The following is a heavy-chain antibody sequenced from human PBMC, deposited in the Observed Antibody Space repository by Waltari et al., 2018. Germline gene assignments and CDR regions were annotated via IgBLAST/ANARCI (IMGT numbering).Heavy chain of an antibody. CDR3: AGGSSSGWYAF. Sequence: QLQLQESGPGLVKPSETLSLSCSVSGDSISTSRYYWGWLRQPPGKGLEWIGSVFYSGSTYYNPSLKSRVTMSIDTSKNQISLKLTSVTAADTAVFYCAGGSSSGWYAFWGQGILVTVPS. V-gene: IGHV4-39*01. J-gene: IGHJ5*01. CDR1: GDSISTSRYY. D-gene: IGHD6-19*01. CDR2: VFYSGST.